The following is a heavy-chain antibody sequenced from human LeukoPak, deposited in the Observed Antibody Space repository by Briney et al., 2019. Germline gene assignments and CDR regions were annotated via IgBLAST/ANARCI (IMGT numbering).Heavy chain of an antibody. J-gene: IGHJ3*02. CDR1: GYTFTSYG. CDR2: IIPIFGTA. D-gene: IGHD4-11*01. CDR3: ARAGQELGDAFDI. V-gene: IGHV1-69*13. Sequence: SVKVSCKASGYTFTSYGISWVRQAPGQGLEWMGGIIPIFGTANYAQKFQGRVTITADESTTTAYMELSSLRSEDTAVYYCARAGQELGDAFDIWGQGTVVTVSS.